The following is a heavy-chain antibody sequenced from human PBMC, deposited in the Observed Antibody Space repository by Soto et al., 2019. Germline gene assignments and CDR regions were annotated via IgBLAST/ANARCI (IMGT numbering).Heavy chain of an antibody. Sequence: SVKVSCKASGFTFTSSAVQWVRQARGQRLEWIGWIVVGSGNTNYAQKFQGRVTITRDTSASTAYMELSSLRSEDTAVYYCARSGVLFPGIAVAGTLFYWGQGTLVTVSS. V-gene: IGHV1-58*01. CDR1: GFTFTSSA. CDR3: ARSGVLFPGIAVAGTLFY. D-gene: IGHD6-19*01. CDR2: IVVGSGNT. J-gene: IGHJ4*02.